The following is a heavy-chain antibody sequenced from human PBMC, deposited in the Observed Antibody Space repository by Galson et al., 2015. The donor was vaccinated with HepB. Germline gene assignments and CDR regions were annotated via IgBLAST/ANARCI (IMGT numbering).Heavy chain of an antibody. CDR3: ARIPVDSSGFNAIDT. D-gene: IGHD6-19*01. CDR2: IDWDDDK. V-gene: IGHV2-70*11. CDR1: GFSLSTSGMC. Sequence: PALVKPTQTLTLTCTFSGFSLSTSGMCVTWIRQPPGKALEWLARIDWDDDKYYSTSLKTRLTISKDTSKNQVVLTMTNMDPVDTATYYCARIPVDSSGFNAIDTWGQGTMVTVSS. J-gene: IGHJ3*02.